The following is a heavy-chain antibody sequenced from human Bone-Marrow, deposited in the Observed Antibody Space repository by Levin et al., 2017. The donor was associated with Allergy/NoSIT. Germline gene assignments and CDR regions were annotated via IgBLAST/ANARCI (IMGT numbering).Heavy chain of an antibody. V-gene: IGHV3-23*01. CDR1: GFTFSSYA. CDR2: ISGSGDST. D-gene: IGHD6-25*01. CDR3: AKGRANSIAAAINY. Sequence: GESLKISCAASGFTFSSYALSWVRQAPGKGLEWVSIISGSGDSTYYADSVKGRFSMSRDNSKNTMFLQMNSLRAEDTAVYFCAKGRANSIAAAINYWGQGTLVTVSS. J-gene: IGHJ4*02.